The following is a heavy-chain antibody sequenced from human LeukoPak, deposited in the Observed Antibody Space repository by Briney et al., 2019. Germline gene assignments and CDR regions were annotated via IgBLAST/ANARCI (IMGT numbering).Heavy chain of an antibody. CDR3: ARDFDY. J-gene: IGHJ4*02. CDR1: GGSISNYY. CDR2: IYYSGST. Sequence: ETPSLTCTVSGGSISNYYWSWVRQPPGKGLEWIAYIYYSGSTSYNPSLKSRVTLSIDTSKNQFSLKLSSVTAADTAVYYCARDFDYWGQGTLV. V-gene: IGHV4-59*01.